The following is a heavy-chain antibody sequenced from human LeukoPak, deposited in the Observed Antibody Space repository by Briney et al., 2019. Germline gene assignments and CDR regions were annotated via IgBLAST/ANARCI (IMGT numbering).Heavy chain of an antibody. CDR1: GYTFTSYY. CDR2: ISPSGGST. D-gene: IGHD3-22*01. V-gene: IGHV1-46*01. Sequence: GASVKVSCKASGYTFTSYYMYWVRQAPGQGLEWMGIISPSGGSTSYAQKFQGRVTMTRDTSTRTVYMELSSLRSEDTAVYYCARVTKTGYYDSSGYDYWGQGTLVTVSS. CDR3: ARVTKTGYYDSSGYDY. J-gene: IGHJ4*02.